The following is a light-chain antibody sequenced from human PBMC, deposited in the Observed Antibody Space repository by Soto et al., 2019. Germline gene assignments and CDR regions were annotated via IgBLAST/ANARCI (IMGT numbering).Light chain of an antibody. CDR1: SSDVGGHNY. J-gene: IGLJ1*01. V-gene: IGLV2-14*01. CDR3: SSYTSSSTPYV. Sequence: QSVLTQPASVSGSPGQSITISCTGTSSDVGGHNYVSWYQQHPGKAPKLMIYEVSNRPSGVSNRFSGSKSGNTASLTISGLQAEDEADYCSSYTSSSTPYVVGTGTKLTVL. CDR2: EVS.